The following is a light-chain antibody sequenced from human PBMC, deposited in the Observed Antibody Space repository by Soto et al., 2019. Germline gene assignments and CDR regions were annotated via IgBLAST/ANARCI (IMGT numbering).Light chain of an antibody. J-gene: IGLJ1*01. V-gene: IGLV2-11*01. CDR2: DVS. CDR3: CSYAGSYSLYV. CDR1: SSDVGGYNY. Sequence: QSALAQPRSVSGSPGQSVTISCTGTSSDVGGYNYVSWYQQHPGKAPKLMIYDVSKRPSGVPDRFSGSESGNTASLTISGLQAEDEADYYCCSYAGSYSLYVFGTGTRSPS.